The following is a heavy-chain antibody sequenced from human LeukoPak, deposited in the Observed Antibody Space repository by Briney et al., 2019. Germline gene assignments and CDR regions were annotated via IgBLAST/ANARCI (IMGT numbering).Heavy chain of an antibody. CDR1: GFTVSSNY. CDR3: AKDQTRYGSGAGGFDP. Sequence: GGSLRLSCAASGFTVSSNYMSWVRQAPGKGLEWVSVIYSGGSTYYADSVKGRFTISRDNSKNTLYLQMNSLRAEDTAVYYCAKDQTRYGSGAGGFDPWGQGTLVTVSS. D-gene: IGHD3-10*01. CDR2: IYSGGST. J-gene: IGHJ5*02. V-gene: IGHV3-53*01.